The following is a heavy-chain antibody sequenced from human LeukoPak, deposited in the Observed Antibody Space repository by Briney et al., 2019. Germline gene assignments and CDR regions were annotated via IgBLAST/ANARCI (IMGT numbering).Heavy chain of an antibody. V-gene: IGHV3-23*01. J-gene: IGHJ2*01. CDR1: GFTFSSYS. CDR2: ISDSGANT. CDR3: AKSMTLQWRGFFDL. Sequence: GGSLRLSCAASGFTFSSYSMNWVRQAPGKGLEWVSTISDSGANTYYADSVRGRFTISRDNSRNTLYLQKNSLRADDTAIYYCAKSMTLQWRGFFDLWGRGTHVTVSS. D-gene: IGHD6-19*01.